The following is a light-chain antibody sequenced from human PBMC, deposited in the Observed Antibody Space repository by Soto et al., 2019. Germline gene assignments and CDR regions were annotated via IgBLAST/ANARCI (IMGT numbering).Light chain of an antibody. V-gene: IGLV2-14*01. CDR3: SSYTSSSTHWV. CDR2: EVS. Sequence: QSALTQPASVSGSPGQSITIACTGSSSDVGGYNYVSWYQQHPGKAPKLMIYEVSNRPSGVSNRFSGSKSGNTASLTISGLQFEDEAEYYCSSYTSSSTHWVFGGGTKLTVL. CDR1: SSDVGGYNY. J-gene: IGLJ3*02.